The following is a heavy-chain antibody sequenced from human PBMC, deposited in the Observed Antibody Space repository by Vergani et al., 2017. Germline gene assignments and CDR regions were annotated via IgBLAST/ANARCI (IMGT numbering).Heavy chain of an antibody. Sequence: QVQLVESGGGLVKPGGSLRLSCAASGFSFSDHNITWIRQAPGKGLEWVSYISNSGNTIEYADSVKGRFSISRDNAKSSLFLQMDSLRAEDTAVYYCARDHRDYNNYPGTFDIWGQGSMVTVSS. CDR1: GFSFSDHN. CDR2: ISNSGNTI. J-gene: IGHJ3*02. D-gene: IGHD5-24*01. V-gene: IGHV3-11*01. CDR3: ARDHRDYNNYPGTFDI.